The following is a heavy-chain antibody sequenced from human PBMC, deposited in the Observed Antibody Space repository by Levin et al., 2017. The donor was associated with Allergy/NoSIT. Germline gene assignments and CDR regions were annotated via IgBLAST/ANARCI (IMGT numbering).Heavy chain of an antibody. Sequence: LRLSCTVSGGSLSSSDYYWNWIRQHPGTGPEWIGYIYYSGTTFYNPSLRSRVSISIDTSKSQFSLKLSSVTVADTAVYYCARDPQDSSFDNWGQGILVTVSS. D-gene: IGHD6-19*01. V-gene: IGHV4-31*03. CDR2: IYYSGTT. CDR3: ARDPQDSSFDN. CDR1: GGSLSSSDYY. J-gene: IGHJ4*02.